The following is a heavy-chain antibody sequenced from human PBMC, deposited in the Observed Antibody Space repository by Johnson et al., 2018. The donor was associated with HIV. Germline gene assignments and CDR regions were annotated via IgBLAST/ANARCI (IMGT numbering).Heavy chain of an antibody. J-gene: IGHJ3*02. CDR3: AREREDYGLDI. V-gene: IGHV3-20*04. Sequence: VQLVESGGGVVRPGGSLRLSCAASGFTFNDYGMTWVRPAPGKGLEWVSGINWNGGSTDYADSVKGRFTITRDNDKSSVYMQMNNLRAEDTAFYYCAREREDYGLDIWGQGTMVTVSS. D-gene: IGHD4/OR15-4a*01. CDR1: GFTFNDYG. CDR2: INWNGGST.